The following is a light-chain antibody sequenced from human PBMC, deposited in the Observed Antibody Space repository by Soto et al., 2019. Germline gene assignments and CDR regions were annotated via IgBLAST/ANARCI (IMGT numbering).Light chain of an antibody. CDR2: AAS. CDR1: QSISTY. CDR3: QQSDSTPRT. J-gene: IGKJ2*02. V-gene: IGKV1-39*01. Sequence: DIQMTQSPSSLSASVGDRVTITCRASQSISTYLNWYQQKVGKAPKLLIYAASSLQRGVPSRFSGSGSGTDFTLTSSSQQPEDFATYYCQQSDSTPRTFGQGTKLEIK.